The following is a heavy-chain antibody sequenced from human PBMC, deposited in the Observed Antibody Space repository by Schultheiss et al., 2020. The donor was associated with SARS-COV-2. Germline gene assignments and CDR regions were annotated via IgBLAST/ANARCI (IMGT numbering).Heavy chain of an antibody. J-gene: IGHJ3*02. CDR3: AKDRNDGFDI. CDR2: ISYDGSNK. V-gene: IGHV3-30*04. CDR1: GFTFSSYA. Sequence: GGSLRLSCAASGFTFSSYAMHWVRQAPGKGLEWVAVISYDGSNKYYADSVKGRFTISRDNSKNTLYLQMNSLRAEDTAVYYCAKDRNDGFDIWGQGTMVTVSS.